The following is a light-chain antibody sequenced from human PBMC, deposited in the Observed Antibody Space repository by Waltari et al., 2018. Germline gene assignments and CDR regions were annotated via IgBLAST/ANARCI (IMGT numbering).Light chain of an antibody. J-gene: IGKJ1*01. Sequence: EIVMTQSPATLSVSPGERATLPCRASQSVSSNLAWYQPKPGQAPRLLIYGASTRATGIPARFSGSGSGTEFTLTISSLQSEDFAVYSCQQYNNWPGTFGQGTKVEIK. CDR3: QQYNNWPGT. CDR1: QSVSSN. V-gene: IGKV3-15*01. CDR2: GAS.